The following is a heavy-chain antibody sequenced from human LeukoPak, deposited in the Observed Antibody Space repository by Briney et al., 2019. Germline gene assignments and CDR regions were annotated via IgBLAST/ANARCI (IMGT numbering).Heavy chain of an antibody. CDR1: RGSISGSIRSYY. CDR3: AREADCSSTSCVDAFDI. J-gene: IGHJ3*02. V-gene: IGHV4-61*01. CDR2: ISSSGSV. Sequence: SETLSLTCTVSRGSISGSIRSYYWSWLRQPPGKGLEWIGYISSSGSVNDNPSLRSRVTISVDTSRNQFSLKLSSATAADTAVYYCAREADCSSTSCVDAFDIWGQGTMVTVSS. D-gene: IGHD2-2*01.